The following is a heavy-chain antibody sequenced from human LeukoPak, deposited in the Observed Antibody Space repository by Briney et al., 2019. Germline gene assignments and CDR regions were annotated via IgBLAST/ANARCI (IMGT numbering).Heavy chain of an antibody. CDR3: ARDPTYGDSN. V-gene: IGHV3-11*01. CDR1: GFTFSDYY. D-gene: IGHD4-17*01. CDR2: ITSSGTIT. J-gene: IGHJ4*02. Sequence: RGSLRLSCTVSGFTFSDYYMIWFRQAPGRGLEWISWITSSGTITDYADSVKGRFTVSRDNAKNSLYLQMNSLRADDTAVYYCARDPTYGDSNSGEGTLVTASS.